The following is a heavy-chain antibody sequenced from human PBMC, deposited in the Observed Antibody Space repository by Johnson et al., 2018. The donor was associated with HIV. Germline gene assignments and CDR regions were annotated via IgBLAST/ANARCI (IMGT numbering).Heavy chain of an antibody. J-gene: IGHJ3*02. CDR3: ARGWELQVLDI. D-gene: IGHD1-26*01. CDR2: IKQDGSEK. Sequence: EVQLVESGGGVVQPGRSLRLSCAASGFTFSSYWMSWVRQAPGKGLEWVANIKQDGSEKYYVDSVKGRFTISRDNSKNTLYLQMNSLRAEDTAVYYCARGWELQVLDIWGQGTMVTVYS. V-gene: IGHV3-7*04. CDR1: GFTFSSYW.